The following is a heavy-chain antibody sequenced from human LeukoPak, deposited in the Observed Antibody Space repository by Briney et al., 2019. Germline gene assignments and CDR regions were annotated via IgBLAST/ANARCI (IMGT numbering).Heavy chain of an antibody. J-gene: IGHJ4*02. CDR3: AGLGSSGYYSEFDY. D-gene: IGHD3-22*01. V-gene: IGHV5-51*01. CDR1: GYSFTDYW. CDR2: ICPSDSDT. Sequence: GESLKISCKGSGYSFTDYWIGWVRQMPGKGLEWMGIICPSDSDTRYSPSLQGQVTISADKSISTAYLQWSSLKASDTAMYYCAGLGSSGYYSEFDYWGQGTLVTVSS.